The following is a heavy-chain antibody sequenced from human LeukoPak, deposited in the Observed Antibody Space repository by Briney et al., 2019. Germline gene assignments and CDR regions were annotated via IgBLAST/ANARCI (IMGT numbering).Heavy chain of an antibody. V-gene: IGHV3-23*01. CDR3: AKSLTGYFRGFDC. CDR1: GFTFSTYA. D-gene: IGHD3-9*01. Sequence: PGGSLRLPCAASGFTFSTYAMSWVRRSPGKGLVWVSAISGSGGGTFYAHSLKGRFPISRDNSRDTLYLQMNSLRAEDTAVYYCAKSLTGYFRGFDCWGQGTLVTVSS. CDR2: ISGSGGGT. J-gene: IGHJ4*02.